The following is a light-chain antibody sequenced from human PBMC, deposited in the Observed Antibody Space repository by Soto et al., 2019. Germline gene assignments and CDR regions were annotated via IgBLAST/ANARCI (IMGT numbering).Light chain of an antibody. CDR1: SSNIVAGYD. CDR3: QSDDSSLSGVV. J-gene: IGLJ2*01. CDR2: GNS. Sequence: QSVLTQPPSVSGAPGQRVTISCTGSSSNIVAGYDVHWYQQLPGTAPKLLIYGNSTRPSGVPDRFSGSKSGTSASLASTGLQAEDEADYYCQSDDSSLSGVVFGGGTKVTVL. V-gene: IGLV1-40*01.